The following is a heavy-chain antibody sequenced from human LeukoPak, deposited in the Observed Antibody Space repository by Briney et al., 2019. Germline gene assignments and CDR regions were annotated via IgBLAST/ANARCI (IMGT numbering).Heavy chain of an antibody. CDR3: ARDTILYDSSGYSRTRDAFDI. J-gene: IGHJ3*02. Sequence: ASVKVSCKASGCTFTSYYMHWVRQAPGQGLEWMGIINPSGGSTSYAQKFQGRVTMTRDTSTSTVYMELSSLRSEDTAVYYCARDTILYDSSGYSRTRDAFDIWGQGTMVTVSS. CDR1: GCTFTSYY. D-gene: IGHD3-22*01. V-gene: IGHV1-46*01. CDR2: INPSGGST.